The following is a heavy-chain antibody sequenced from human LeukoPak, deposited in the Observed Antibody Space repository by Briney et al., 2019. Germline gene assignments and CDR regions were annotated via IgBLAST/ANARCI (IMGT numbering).Heavy chain of an antibody. J-gene: IGHJ4*02. V-gene: IGHV4-59*01. D-gene: IGHD1-1*01. CDR1: GGSISSYY. Sequence: SETLSLTCTVSGGSISSYYWSWIRQPPGKGLEWIGYIYYSGSTYYNPSLKSRVTISVDTSKNQFSLKLSSVTAADTAVYYCARDPRTGIDYWGQGTLVTVSS. CDR3: ARDPRTGIDY. CDR2: IYYSGST.